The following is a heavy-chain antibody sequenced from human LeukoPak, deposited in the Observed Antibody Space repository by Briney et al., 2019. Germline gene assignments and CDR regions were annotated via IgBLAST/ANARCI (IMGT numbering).Heavy chain of an antibody. V-gene: IGHV3-53*01. Sequence: GGSLRLSCATSAFTFRSDWMTWVRQAPGKGLEWVSVIYSGGSTYYADSVKGRFTTSRDNSKNTLYLQMNSLRAEDTAVYYCAREASYGFYYYYYMDVWGKGTTVTVSS. CDR2: IYSGGST. CDR1: AFTFRSDW. J-gene: IGHJ6*03. CDR3: AREASYGFYYYYYMDV. D-gene: IGHD5-18*01.